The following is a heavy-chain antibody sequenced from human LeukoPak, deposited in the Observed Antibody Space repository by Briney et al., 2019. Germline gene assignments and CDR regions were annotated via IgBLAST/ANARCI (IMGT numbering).Heavy chain of an antibody. Sequence: PGGSLRLSCAASGFTFSSYEMSWVRQAPGKGLEWVSHVSSSGVGRYYADSVKGRFTISRDNAKNSLYLQMNSLRAEDTGIYYCARGAVAGLYYFDYWGQGTLVTVSS. CDR2: VSSSGVGR. V-gene: IGHV3-48*03. CDR3: ARGAVAGLYYFDY. J-gene: IGHJ4*02. CDR1: GFTFSSYE. D-gene: IGHD6-19*01.